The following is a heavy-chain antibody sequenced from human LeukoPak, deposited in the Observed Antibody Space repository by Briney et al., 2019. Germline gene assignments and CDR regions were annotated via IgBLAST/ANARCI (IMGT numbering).Heavy chain of an antibody. CDR1: GITFRSSS. CDR2: IRFDGSTK. CDR3: AQPDF. Sequence: QPGGSRRLSCVASGITFRSSSMHWVRQAPGKGLEWLAFIRFDGSTKYYADSVKGRFTVSRDNSKSTLYLQMNSLRAEDTAVCYCAQPDFLGQGTLVTVSS. J-gene: IGHJ4*02. V-gene: IGHV3-30*02.